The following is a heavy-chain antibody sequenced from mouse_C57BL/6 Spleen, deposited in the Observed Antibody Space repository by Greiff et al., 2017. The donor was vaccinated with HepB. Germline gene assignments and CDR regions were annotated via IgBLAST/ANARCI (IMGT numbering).Heavy chain of an antibody. CDR2: ISSGSSTI. D-gene: IGHD2-1*01. CDR3: ARNGNYVWFAY. CDR1: GFTFSDYG. J-gene: IGHJ3*01. V-gene: IGHV5-17*01. Sequence: EVMLVESGGGLVKPGGSLKLSCAASGFTFSDYGMHWVRQAPEKGLEWVAYISSGSSTIYYADTVKGRFTISRDNAKNTLFLQMTSLRSEDTAMYYCARNGNYVWFAYWGQGTLVTVSA.